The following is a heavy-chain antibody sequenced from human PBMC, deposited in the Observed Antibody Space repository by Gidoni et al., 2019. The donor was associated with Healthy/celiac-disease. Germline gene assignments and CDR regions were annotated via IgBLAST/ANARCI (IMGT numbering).Heavy chain of an antibody. V-gene: IGHV2-5*01. Sequence: QITLKESGPTLVKPTQTLTLTCTFSGFSLSTSGVGVGWIRQPPGKALEWLALIYWNDDKRYSPSLKSRLTITKDTSKNQVVLTMTNMDPVDTATYYCAHRGIAASLWRGYYFDYWGQGTLVTVSS. D-gene: IGHD6-13*01. J-gene: IGHJ4*02. CDR1: GFSLSTSGVG. CDR2: IYWNDDK. CDR3: AHRGIAASLWRGYYFDY.